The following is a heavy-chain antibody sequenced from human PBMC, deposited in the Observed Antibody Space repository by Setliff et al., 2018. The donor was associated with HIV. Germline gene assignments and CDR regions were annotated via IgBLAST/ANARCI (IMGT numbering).Heavy chain of an antibody. CDR1: GGSMRCNIYY. Sequence: SETLSLTCSVSGGSMRCNIYYWGWIRLSPTKGLEWIGSIHLSDTYYNPSLKSRVTISVDTSKDQFSLKLTSLTAADTAVYYCARSSMAGFDYWGQGKLVTVSS. J-gene: IGHJ4*02. V-gene: IGHV4-39*07. CDR2: IHLSDT. D-gene: IGHD6-19*01. CDR3: ARSSMAGFDY.